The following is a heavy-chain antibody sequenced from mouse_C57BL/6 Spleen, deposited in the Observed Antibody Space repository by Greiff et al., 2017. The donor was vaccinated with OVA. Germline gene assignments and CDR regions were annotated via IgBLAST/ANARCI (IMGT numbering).Heavy chain of an antibody. CDR1: GYAFSSSW. CDR2: IYPGDGDT. V-gene: IGHV1-82*01. D-gene: IGHD1-1*01. J-gene: IGHJ2*01. CDR3: ARSSLDY. Sequence: VQLQQSGPELVKPGASVKISCKASGYAFSSSWMNWVKQRPGKGLEWIGRIYPGDGDTTYNGKFKGKATLTADNSSSTAYMQLSSLTSEDSAVYFCARSSLDYWGQGTTLTVSS.